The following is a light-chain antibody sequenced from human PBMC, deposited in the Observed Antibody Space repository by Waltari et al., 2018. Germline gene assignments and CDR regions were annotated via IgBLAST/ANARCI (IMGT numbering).Light chain of an antibody. CDR3: QQRSYWLT. J-gene: IGKJ4*01. Sequence: EIVLTQSPATLSLSPGERVTLSCRASQSVSSYLAWYQQKPGQAPRLLIYDASNRATGIPARFSGSGSGTDFTLTISSLEPEDFAVYYCQQRSYWLTFGGGTKVEIK. V-gene: IGKV3-11*01. CDR1: QSVSSY. CDR2: DAS.